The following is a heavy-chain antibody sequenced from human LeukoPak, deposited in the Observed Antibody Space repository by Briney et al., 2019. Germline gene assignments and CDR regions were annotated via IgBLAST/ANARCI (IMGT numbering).Heavy chain of an antibody. V-gene: IGHV4-59*01. J-gene: IGHJ3*02. CDR3: ARDYADAFDI. CDR1: GGSISSYY. Sequence: SETLSLACTVSGGSISSYYWSWIRQPPGKGLEWIGYIYYSGSTNYNPSLKSRVTISVDTSKNQFSLKLSSVTTADTAVYYCARDYADAFDIWGQGTMVTVSS. D-gene: IGHD4-17*01. CDR2: IYYSGST.